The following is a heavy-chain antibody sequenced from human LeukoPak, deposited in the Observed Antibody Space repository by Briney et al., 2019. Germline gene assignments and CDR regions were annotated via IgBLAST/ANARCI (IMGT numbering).Heavy chain of an antibody. D-gene: IGHD1-26*01. Sequence: QSGGSLRLSCAASGFTFSSYGMHWVRQAPGKGLEWVAVISYDGSNKYYADSVKGRFTISRDNSKNTLYLQMNSLRAEDTAVYYCAKREVHTWFDPWGQGTLVTVSS. J-gene: IGHJ5*02. CDR2: ISYDGSNK. CDR3: AKREVHTWFDP. V-gene: IGHV3-30*18. CDR1: GFTFSSYG.